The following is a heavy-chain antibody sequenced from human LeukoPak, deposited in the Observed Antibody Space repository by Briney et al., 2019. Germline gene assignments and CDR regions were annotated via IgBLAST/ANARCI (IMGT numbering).Heavy chain of an antibody. V-gene: IGHV4-61*01. Sequence: PSETLSLTCTVSGYSISSGYYWTWIRQPPGKGLEWIGYIYYSGSTNYNPSLKSRVTISVDTSKNQFSLKLSSVTAADTAVYYCAAGSESYDTRGYSYYFDYWGQGTLVTVSS. CDR2: IYYSGST. CDR1: GYSISSGYY. D-gene: IGHD3-22*01. J-gene: IGHJ4*02. CDR3: AAGSESYDTRGYSYYFDY.